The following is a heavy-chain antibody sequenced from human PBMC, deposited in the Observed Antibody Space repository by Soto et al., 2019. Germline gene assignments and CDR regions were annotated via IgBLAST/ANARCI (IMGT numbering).Heavy chain of an antibody. CDR1: GFTVSSHY. Sequence: EVQVVESGGGLVQPGGSLRLSCEASGFTVSSHYMTWVRQAPGKGLEWVSVIYSGGSTYYADSVKGRFTISRDNSKNTLYLRRTSLSAEDTAVYYCARQVMVDYYNSGLDVWCQGTTVIVSS. V-gene: IGHV3-66*04. CDR3: ARQVMVDYYNSGLDV. D-gene: IGHD2-15*01. CDR2: IYSGGST. J-gene: IGHJ6*02.